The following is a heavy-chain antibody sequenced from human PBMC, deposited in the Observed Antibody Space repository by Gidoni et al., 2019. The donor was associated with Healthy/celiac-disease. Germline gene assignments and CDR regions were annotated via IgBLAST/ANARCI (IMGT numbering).Heavy chain of an antibody. CDR3: ARGRRIAAGARGKGPFDY. CDR2: INHSGST. D-gene: IGHD6-25*01. CDR1: GGSFSGYY. Sequence: QVQLQQWGAGLLKPSETLSLTCAVSGGSFSGYYWSWIRQPPGKGLEWIGEINHSGSTNYNPSLKSRVTISVDTSKNQFSLKLSSVTAADTAVYYCARGRRIAAGARGKGPFDYWGQGTLVTVSS. V-gene: IGHV4-34*01. J-gene: IGHJ4*02.